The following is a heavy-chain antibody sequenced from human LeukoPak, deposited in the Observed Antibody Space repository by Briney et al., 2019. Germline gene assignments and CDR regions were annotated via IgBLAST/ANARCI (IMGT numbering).Heavy chain of an antibody. J-gene: IGHJ5*02. V-gene: IGHV3-74*01. CDR3: ARDSPRTGP. CDR1: GFTFSSYW. Sequence: GGSLRLSCAASGFTFSSYWVHWVRQVPGQGLVWVSHIDGDGRITNYGDSVKGRFTISRDNAKNILYLQMNSLRAEDTAVYYCARDSPRTGPWGQRILVTVSS. CDR2: IDGDGRIT. D-gene: IGHD1-1*01.